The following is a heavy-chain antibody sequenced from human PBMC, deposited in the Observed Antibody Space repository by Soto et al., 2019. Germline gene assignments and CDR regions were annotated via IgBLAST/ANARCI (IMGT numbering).Heavy chain of an antibody. J-gene: IGHJ6*02. V-gene: IGHV4-59*01. Sequence: SETLSLTCTVSGGSISSYYWSWIRQPPGKGLEWIGYIYYSGSTNYNPSLKSRVTISVDTSKNQFSLKLSSVTAADTAVYYCARAQAVSYGSGAYYYGMDVWGQGTTVTVS. CDR2: IYYSGST. D-gene: IGHD3-10*01. CDR3: ARAQAVSYGSGAYYYGMDV. CDR1: GGSISSYY.